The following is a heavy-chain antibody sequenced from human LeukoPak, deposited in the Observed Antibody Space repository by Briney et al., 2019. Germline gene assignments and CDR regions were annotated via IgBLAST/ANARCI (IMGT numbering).Heavy chain of an antibody. CDR3: ARDNCHISGYSLGYDY. J-gene: IGHJ4*02. CDR1: GFTFSDHY. Sequence: PGGSPRLSCAASGFTFSDHYMDWVRQAPGKGLEWVGRIRNKANSYTTTYAASVKDRITFSRDDSKNSLYLQINSLKTEDTAVYYCARDNCHISGYSLGYDYWGQGTLVTVSS. D-gene: IGHD3-22*01. CDR2: IRNKANSYTT. V-gene: IGHV3-72*01.